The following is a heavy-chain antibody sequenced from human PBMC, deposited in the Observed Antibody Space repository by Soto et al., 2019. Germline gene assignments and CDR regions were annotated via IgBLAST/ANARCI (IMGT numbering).Heavy chain of an antibody. D-gene: IGHD2-2*02. V-gene: IGHV1-18*01. CDR1: GYTFTSYG. Sequence: ASVKVSCKASGYTFTSYGISWVRQAPGQGLEWMGWISAYNGNTNYAQKLQGRVTMTTDTSTSTAYMELRSLRSDDTAVYYCARDEILYISRDIVVVPAAIMREYYYGMDVWGQGTTVTVS. J-gene: IGHJ6*02. CDR3: ARDEILYISRDIVVVPAAIMREYYYGMDV. CDR2: ISAYNGNT.